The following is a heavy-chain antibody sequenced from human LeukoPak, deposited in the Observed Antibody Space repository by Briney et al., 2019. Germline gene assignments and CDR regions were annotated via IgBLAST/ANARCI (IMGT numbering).Heavy chain of an antibody. D-gene: IGHD3-22*01. CDR3: ASSPGSSGYYYEYYFDY. V-gene: IGHV1-24*01. J-gene: IGHJ4*02. Sequence: ASVKVSCKVSGYTLTELSMHWVRQAPGKGLEWMGGFDPEDGETIYAQKFQGRVTITADKSTSTAYMELSSLRSEDTAVYYCASSPGSSGYYYEYYFDYWGQGTLVTVSS. CDR1: GYTLTELS. CDR2: FDPEDGET.